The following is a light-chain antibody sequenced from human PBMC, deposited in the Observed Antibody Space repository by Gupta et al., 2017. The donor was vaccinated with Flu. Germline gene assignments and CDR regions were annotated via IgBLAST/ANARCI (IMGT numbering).Light chain of an antibody. Sequence: DIQMTQSPSSLSASVGDSVTITCQASQDITNYLNWYQQKPGRAPKLLIYDAFNLETGVPSRFSGTLSVTDFTFTINSLQPEDFATYYSQQYDTLPQTCGPGTKVNIK. CDR2: DAF. CDR3: QQYDTLPQT. CDR1: QDITNY. V-gene: IGKV1-33*01. J-gene: IGKJ3*01.